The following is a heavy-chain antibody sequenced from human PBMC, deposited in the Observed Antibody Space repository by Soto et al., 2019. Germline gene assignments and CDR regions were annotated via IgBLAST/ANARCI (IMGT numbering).Heavy chain of an antibody. CDR3: ARGHRYSFHFDY. Sequence: QVQLVQSGAEVKKPGASVKVSCKASGYTFTDYHIHWVRQAPGQGLEWMGWVSPKSGGTSYAQKFQGWVTMTRDTSINTAYMEVTRLKSDDAAVYYCARGHRYSFHFDYWGQGTLVTVSS. CDR2: VSPKSGGT. D-gene: IGHD5-18*01. CDR1: GYTFTDYH. V-gene: IGHV1-2*04. J-gene: IGHJ4*02.